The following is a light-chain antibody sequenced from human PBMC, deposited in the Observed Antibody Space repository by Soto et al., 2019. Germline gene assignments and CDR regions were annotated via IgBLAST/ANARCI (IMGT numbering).Light chain of an antibody. CDR1: QSISSW. J-gene: IGKJ4*01. Sequence: DIQMTQSPSTLSASVGDRVTITCRASQSISSWLAWYQQKPGKAPKLLIYKASNLESGVPSRFSGSGSGTEFTLTISSLQPDDFATYHCQQYNSYSLTFGGGTKVEIK. CDR3: QQYNSYSLT. CDR2: KAS. V-gene: IGKV1-5*03.